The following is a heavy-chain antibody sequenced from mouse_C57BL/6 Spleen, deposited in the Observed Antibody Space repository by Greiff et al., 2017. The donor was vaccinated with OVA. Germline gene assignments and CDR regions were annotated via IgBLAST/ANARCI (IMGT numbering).Heavy chain of an antibody. Sequence: EVKLQESGGGLVKPGGSLKLSCAASGFTFRDYGMHWVRQAPEKGLEWVAYISSGSSTIYYADTVKGRFTISRDNAKNTLFLQMTSLRSEDTAMYYCARPTVSAMDYWGQGTSVTVSS. CDR2: ISSGSSTI. V-gene: IGHV5-17*01. CDR3: ARPTVSAMDY. CDR1: GFTFRDYG. J-gene: IGHJ4*01. D-gene: IGHD1-1*01.